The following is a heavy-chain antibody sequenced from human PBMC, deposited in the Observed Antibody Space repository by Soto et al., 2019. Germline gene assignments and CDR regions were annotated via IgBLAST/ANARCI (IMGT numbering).Heavy chain of an antibody. CDR1: GYSFTSYW. D-gene: IGHD6-13*01. CDR2: IYPGDSDT. V-gene: IGHV5-51*01. J-gene: IGHJ4*02. Sequence: AGESLKISCKGSGYSFTSYWIGWVRQMPGKGLEWMGIIYPGDSDTRYSPSFQGQVTISADKSISTAYLQWSSLKASDTAMYYCARPPNPKYSSSWYYYWGQGTLVTVSS. CDR3: ARPPNPKYSSSWYYY.